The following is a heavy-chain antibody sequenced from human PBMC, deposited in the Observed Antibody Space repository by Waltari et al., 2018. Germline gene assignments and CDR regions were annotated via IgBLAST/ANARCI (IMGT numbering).Heavy chain of an antibody. CDR3: AREFTGNYIWGFET. J-gene: IGHJ5*02. CDR2: INPTGGST. D-gene: IGHD4-4*01. Sequence: QVQLEQSGAEVKKPGGSVKVSCKASGYIFTSYYVQWVRQAPGQGLEWMGMINPTGGSTTYAQKFLGRVAMTRDTSTDTVYMELSSLRSDDTAVYYCAREFTGNYIWGFETWGQGTPVTVSS. CDR1: GYIFTSYY. V-gene: IGHV1-46*01.